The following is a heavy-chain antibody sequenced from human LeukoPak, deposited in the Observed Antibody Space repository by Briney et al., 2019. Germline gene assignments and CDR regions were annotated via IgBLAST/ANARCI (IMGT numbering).Heavy chain of an antibody. D-gene: IGHD2-2*01. CDR2: INPNSGGT. Sequence: GASVKVSCKASGYTFTGYYMHWVRQAPGQGLEWMGWINPNSGGTNYAQKFQGRVTMTRDTSISTAYMELSRLRPDDTAVYYCARGDIVVVPASLWFDPWGQGTLVTVSS. J-gene: IGHJ5*02. V-gene: IGHV1-2*02. CDR1: GYTFTGYY. CDR3: ARGDIVVVPASLWFDP.